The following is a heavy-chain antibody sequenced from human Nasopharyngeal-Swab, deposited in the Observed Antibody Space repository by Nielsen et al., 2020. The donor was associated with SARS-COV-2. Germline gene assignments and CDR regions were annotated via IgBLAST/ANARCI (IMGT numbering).Heavy chain of an antibody. D-gene: IGHD6-13*01. CDR3: ARGSLAAIPRSSWYFDY. Sequence: SETLSLTCVVYGGSFTSYYWGWIRQPPGKGLEWIAEINHSGSTHYNPSLKSRVTISLDTSKNQFSLKLSSVTAADMAVYYCARGSLAAIPRSSWYFDYWGQGTLVTVSS. CDR2: INHSGST. J-gene: IGHJ4*02. V-gene: IGHV4-34*01. CDR1: GGSFTSYY.